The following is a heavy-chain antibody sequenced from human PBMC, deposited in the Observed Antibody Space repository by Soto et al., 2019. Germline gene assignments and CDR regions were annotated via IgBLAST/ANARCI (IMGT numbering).Heavy chain of an antibody. CDR2: IYYSGST. Sequence: PSETLSLTCTVSGGSISSYYWSWIRQPPGKGLEWIGYIYYSGSTNYNPSLKSRVTISVDTSKNQFSLKLSSVTAADTAVYYCARSGSGRLAYSGQGTPVPVSS. J-gene: IGHJ4*02. CDR1: GGSISSYY. D-gene: IGHD6-19*01. V-gene: IGHV4-59*01. CDR3: ARSGSGRLAY.